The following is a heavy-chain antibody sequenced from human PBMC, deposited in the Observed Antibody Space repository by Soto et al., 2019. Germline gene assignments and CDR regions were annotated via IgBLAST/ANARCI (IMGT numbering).Heavy chain of an antibody. Sequence: SETLSLTCAVYGGSFSGYYWSWIRQPPGKGLEWIGEINHSGSTNYNPSLKSRVTISVDTSKNQFSLKLSSVTAADTAVYYCARGPPSYYYGSGSYNTWCYFDYWGQGTLVTVSS. V-gene: IGHV4-34*01. J-gene: IGHJ4*02. CDR1: GGSFSGYY. D-gene: IGHD3-10*01. CDR2: INHSGST. CDR3: ARGPPSYYYGSGSYNTWCYFDY.